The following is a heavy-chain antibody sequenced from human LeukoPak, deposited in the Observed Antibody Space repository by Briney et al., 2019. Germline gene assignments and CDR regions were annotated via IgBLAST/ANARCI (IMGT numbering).Heavy chain of an antibody. CDR1: GGTFSSYA. CDR2: IIPILGIA. CDR3: ASYYGSGSYYNCFLDFDY. Sequence: SVKVSCKASGGTFSSYAISWVRQAPGQGLEWMGRIIPILGIANYAQKFQGRVTITADKSTSTAYMELSSLRSEDTAVYYCASYYGSGSYYNCFLDFDYWGQGTLVTVSS. J-gene: IGHJ4*02. V-gene: IGHV1-69*04. D-gene: IGHD3-10*01.